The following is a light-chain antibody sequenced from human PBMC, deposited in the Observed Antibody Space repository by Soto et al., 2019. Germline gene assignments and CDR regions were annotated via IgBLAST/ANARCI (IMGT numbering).Light chain of an antibody. J-gene: IGKJ2*01. Sequence: DIQITQSPSSLSASVGDRVTITCRASQSISSHLNWYQHKPGRPPRLLIFGSYILEGGVPSRFSGSGSDTYFTLTIDSLQPEDVATYYCQHSYITPRSTFGQGTKVEI. CDR1: QSISSH. V-gene: IGKV1-39*01. CDR3: QHSYITPRST. CDR2: GSY.